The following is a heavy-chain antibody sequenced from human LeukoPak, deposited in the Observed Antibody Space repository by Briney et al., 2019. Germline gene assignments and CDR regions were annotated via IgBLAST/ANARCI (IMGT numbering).Heavy chain of an antibody. CDR2: ISSSGSTI. J-gene: IGHJ4*02. CDR1: GFTFSSYE. CDR3: ARAVAGTFIN. Sequence: PGGSLRLSCAASGFTFSSYEMNWVRQAPGKGLEWVSYISSSGSTIYYADSVKGRFTISRDNAKNSLYLQMNSLRAEDTAVYYCARAVAGTFINWGQGTLVTVSS. D-gene: IGHD6-19*01. V-gene: IGHV3-48*03.